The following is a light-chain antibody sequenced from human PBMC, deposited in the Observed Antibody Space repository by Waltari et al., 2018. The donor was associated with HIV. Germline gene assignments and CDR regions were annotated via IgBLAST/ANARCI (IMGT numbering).Light chain of an antibody. CDR1: RPNIGRNF. CDR3: AAWDDTLSGRV. CDR2: RDN. J-gene: IGLJ3*02. Sequence: QSVLTQPPSASATPGQRVTISCSGSRPNIGRNFVYWYQPLPGGTPKLGIYRDNHRPPGTPDRCSASKSGTSASLAISGVRSEDEGHYYCAAWDDTLSGRVFGGGTKVTVL. V-gene: IGLV1-47*01.